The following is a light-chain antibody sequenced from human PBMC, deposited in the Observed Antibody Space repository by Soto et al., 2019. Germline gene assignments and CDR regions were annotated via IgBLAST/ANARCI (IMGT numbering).Light chain of an antibody. CDR1: SSDVGSHNG. Sequence: QSVVTQPPSVSGSPGQSVTISCTGTSSDVGSHNGVSWYQQPPGTAPKLMIYEVSKRPSGVPDRFSGSKSANSASVTISGLQAEDEADYYCSSYTTSSTSVFGTETKVTVL. CDR2: EVS. V-gene: IGLV2-18*02. CDR3: SSYTTSSTSV. J-gene: IGLJ1*01.